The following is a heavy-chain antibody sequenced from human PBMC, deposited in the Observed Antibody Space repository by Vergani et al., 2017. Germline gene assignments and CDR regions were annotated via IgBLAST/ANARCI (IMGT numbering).Heavy chain of an antibody. D-gene: IGHD1-1*01. CDR3: ASGNGDYSDY. V-gene: IGHV4-59*01. CDR1: CGSISSYY. J-gene: IGHJ4*02. Sequence: QVQLQESGPGLVKPSETLSLTCTVSCGSISSYYWSWIRQPPGKGLEWIGYIYYSGSTNYNPSLKSRVTISVDTSKNQFSLKLSSVTAADTAVYYCASGNGDYSDYWGQGTLVTVSS. CDR2: IYYSGST.